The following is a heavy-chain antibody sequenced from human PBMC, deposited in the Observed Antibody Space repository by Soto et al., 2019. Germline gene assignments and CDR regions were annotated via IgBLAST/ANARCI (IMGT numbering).Heavy chain of an antibody. Sequence: GGSLRLSCAASGFTFSSYGMHWVRQAPGKGLEWVAVIWYDGSNKYYADSVKGRFTISRDNSKNTLYLQMNSLRAEDTAVYYCARDDLIAVAGSYYYYGMDVWGQGTTVTVSS. CDR2: IWYDGSNK. D-gene: IGHD6-19*01. CDR3: ARDDLIAVAGSYYYYGMDV. CDR1: GFTFSSYG. J-gene: IGHJ6*02. V-gene: IGHV3-33*01.